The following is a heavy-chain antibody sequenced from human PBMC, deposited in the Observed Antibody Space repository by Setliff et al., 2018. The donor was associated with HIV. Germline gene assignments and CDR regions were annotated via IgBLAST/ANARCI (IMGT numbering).Heavy chain of an antibody. J-gene: IGHJ4*02. CDR3: AAILQG. CDR2: INWNGERI. Sequence: GGSLRLSCAASGFIFDDYGMNWVRQGPGKGLEWVSSINWNGERIKYADSVKGRFTISRDNAKNSLYLQMNSLRAEDTAVYYCAAILQGWGQGTLVTVSS. CDR1: GFIFDDYG. V-gene: IGHV3-20*04.